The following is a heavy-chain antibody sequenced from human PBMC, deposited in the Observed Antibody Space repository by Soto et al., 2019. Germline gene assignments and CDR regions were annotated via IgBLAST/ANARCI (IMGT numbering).Heavy chain of an antibody. Sequence: EVQLVESGGGLVQPGGSLRLSCAASGFTVSSNYMSWVRQATGKGLEWGSVIYSGGLTYYADSVKGRFTISRDNSKNTLYLQMNSLRAEDTAVYYCSRGYEFGYYGMDVGGQGTTVTVSS. CDR3: SRGYEFGYYGMDV. CDR1: GFTVSSNY. V-gene: IGHV3-66*01. CDR2: IYSGGLT. D-gene: IGHD3-3*01. J-gene: IGHJ6*02.